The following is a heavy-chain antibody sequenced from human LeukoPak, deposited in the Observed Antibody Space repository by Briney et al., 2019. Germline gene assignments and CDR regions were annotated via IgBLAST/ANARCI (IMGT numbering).Heavy chain of an antibody. V-gene: IGHV3-30*18. D-gene: IGHD6-19*01. Sequence: PGRPLRPSCAASGFTFSSYGMHWVRQAPGKGLGWVAVISYGGSNKYYADSVKGRFTITRDNSKNTLYLQMNSLRAEGTAVYYCAKDLTYSSGWFGGNDAFDIWGQGTMVTVSS. J-gene: IGHJ3*02. CDR1: GFTFSSYG. CDR2: ISYGGSNK. CDR3: AKDLTYSSGWFGGNDAFDI.